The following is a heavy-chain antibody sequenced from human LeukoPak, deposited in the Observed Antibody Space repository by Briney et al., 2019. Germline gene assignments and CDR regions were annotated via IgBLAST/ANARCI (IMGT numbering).Heavy chain of an antibody. V-gene: IGHV1-24*01. CDR3: ATDRGGSGTRDY. J-gene: IGHJ4*02. Sequence: ASVKVSCKVSVYTLTELSMHWVLQAPGKGLEWMGGFDPEDGETIYAQKFQGRVTMTEDTSTDTAYTELSSLRSEDTAVYYCATDRGGSGTRDYWGQGTLVTVSS. CDR2: FDPEDGET. CDR1: VYTLTELS. D-gene: IGHD3-10*01.